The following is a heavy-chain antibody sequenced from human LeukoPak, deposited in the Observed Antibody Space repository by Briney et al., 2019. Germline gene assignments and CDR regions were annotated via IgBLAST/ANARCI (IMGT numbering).Heavy chain of an antibody. V-gene: IGHV1-69*05. D-gene: IGHD3-22*01. CDR1: GGTFSSYA. CDR3: ARSRYYDSSGQLLNFDY. J-gene: IGHJ4*02. Sequence: GSSVKVSCKASGGTFSSYAINWVRQAPGQGLEWMGGIIPIFGTANYAQKFQGRVTITTDESTSTAYMELSSLRSEDTAVYYCARSRYYDSSGQLLNFDYWGQGTLVTVSS. CDR2: IIPIFGTA.